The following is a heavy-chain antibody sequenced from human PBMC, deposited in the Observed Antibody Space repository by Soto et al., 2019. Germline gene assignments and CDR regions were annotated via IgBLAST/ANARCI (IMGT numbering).Heavy chain of an antibody. D-gene: IGHD3-3*01. Sequence: PVGSLRHSCAAAGFTFSSYWMSWVRQAPGKGLEWVANIKQDGSEKYYVDSVKGRFTISRDNAKNSLYLQMNSLRAEDKAVYYCARDGNDFWSGYYESYYYMDVWGKGTTVTVSS. CDR2: IKQDGSEK. CDR1: GFTFSSYW. CDR3: ARDGNDFWSGYYESYYYMDV. V-gene: IGHV3-7*01. J-gene: IGHJ6*03.